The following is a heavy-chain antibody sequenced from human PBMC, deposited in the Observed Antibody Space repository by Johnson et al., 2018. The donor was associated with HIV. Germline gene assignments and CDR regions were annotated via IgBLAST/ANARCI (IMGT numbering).Heavy chain of an antibody. CDR2: ISGSGGST. CDR3: AREAYAAGAFDI. D-gene: IGHD3-16*01. CDR1: GFTVSSNY. Sequence: VQLVESGGGLIQPGGSLRLSCAASGFTVSSNYMSWVRQAPGKGLEWVSVISGSGGSTYYADSVKGRFTISRDNSKNTLYLQMNSLRAEDTAVYYCAREAYAAGAFDIWGQGTMVTVSS. J-gene: IGHJ3*02. V-gene: IGHV3-53*01.